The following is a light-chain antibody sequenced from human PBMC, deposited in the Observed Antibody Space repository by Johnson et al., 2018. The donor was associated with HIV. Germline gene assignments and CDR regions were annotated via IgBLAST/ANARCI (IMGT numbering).Light chain of an antibody. Sequence: QSVLTQPPSVSAAPGQKVTISCSGSSSNIGNNYVSWYQQLPGTAPKLLIYENNKRPSGIPDRFSGSKSGTSATRGLTGSPHGDEADCYCGTCDGSLGVNYFFGPGTKVTVL. CDR3: GTCDGSLGVNYF. CDR2: ENN. J-gene: IGLJ1*01. V-gene: IGLV1-51*02. CDR1: SSNIGNNY.